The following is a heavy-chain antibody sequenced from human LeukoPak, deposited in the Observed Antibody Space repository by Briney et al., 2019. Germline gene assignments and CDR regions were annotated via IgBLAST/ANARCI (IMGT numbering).Heavy chain of an antibody. Sequence: GGSLRLSCAASGFTFSSYAMSWVRQAPGKGLEWVSAISGSGGSTYYADSVKGRFTISRDNSKNTLFLQMNSLRAEDTAVYYCVKDAGYSLDYFDYWGQGVLVTVSS. J-gene: IGHJ4*02. CDR3: VKDAGYSLDYFDY. V-gene: IGHV3-23*01. CDR2: ISGSGGST. CDR1: GFTFSSYA. D-gene: IGHD1-26*01.